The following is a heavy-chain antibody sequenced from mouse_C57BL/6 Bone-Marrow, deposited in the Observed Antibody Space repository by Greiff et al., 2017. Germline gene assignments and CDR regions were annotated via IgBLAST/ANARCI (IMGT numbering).Heavy chain of an antibody. V-gene: IGHV1-54*01. CDR1: GYAFTNYL. CDR3: ARAGGWLPYAMDY. D-gene: IGHD2-3*01. Sequence: QVQLQQSGAELVRPGTSVKVSCKASGYAFTNYLIEWVKQRPGQGLEWIGVINPGSGGTNYNEKFKGKATLTADNSSSTAYMQRSSLTSEDSAVYFCARAGGWLPYAMDYWGQGTSVTVSS. J-gene: IGHJ4*01. CDR2: INPGSGGT.